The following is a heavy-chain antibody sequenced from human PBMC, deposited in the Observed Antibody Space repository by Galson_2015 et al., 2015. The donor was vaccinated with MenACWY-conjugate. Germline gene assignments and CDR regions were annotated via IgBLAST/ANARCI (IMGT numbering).Heavy chain of an antibody. CDR2: IYNSGNT. Sequence: GLEWIGHIYNSGNTNYNPSLNSRVTISVDTSKNQFSLNLNSVTAAGTAVYYCARQLWNGVLQPFDVWGQGAMVTVSS. V-gene: IGHV4-61*09. CDR3: ARQLWNGVLQPFDV. D-gene: IGHD3-3*01. J-gene: IGHJ3*01.